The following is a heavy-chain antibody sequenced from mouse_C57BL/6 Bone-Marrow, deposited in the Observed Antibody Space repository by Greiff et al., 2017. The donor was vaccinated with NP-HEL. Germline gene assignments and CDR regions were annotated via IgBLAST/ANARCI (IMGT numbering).Heavy chain of an antibody. CDR3: ARHNYGSPYWYFDV. CDR1: EYEFPSHD. D-gene: IGHD1-1*01. V-gene: IGHV5-2*01. J-gene: IGHJ1*03. CDR2: INRDGGSP. Sequence: EVKLMESGGGLVQPGESLKLSCESNEYEFPSHDMSWVRKTPEKRLELVAAINRDGGSPYYPDTMERRFIISRDNTKKTLYLQMSSLRSEDTALYYCARHNYGSPYWYFDVWGTGTTVTVSS.